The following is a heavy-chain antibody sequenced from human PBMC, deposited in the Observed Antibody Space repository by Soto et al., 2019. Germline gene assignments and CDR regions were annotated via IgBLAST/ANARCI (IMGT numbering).Heavy chain of an antibody. V-gene: IGHV4-39*01. CDR3: ARSRGEPPEGFDY. Sequence: QLQLQESGPGLVKPSETLSLTCTVSGGSMSNGGYYWGWIRQPPGKGLEWIGCIYYSGSTYNNPSLMSRLTMSIDTSKTQFSLKVTSVTAADTAVYYCARSRGEPPEGFDYWGQGTLVTVSS. CDR2: IYYSGST. D-gene: IGHD3-16*01. CDR1: GGSMSNGGYY. J-gene: IGHJ4*02.